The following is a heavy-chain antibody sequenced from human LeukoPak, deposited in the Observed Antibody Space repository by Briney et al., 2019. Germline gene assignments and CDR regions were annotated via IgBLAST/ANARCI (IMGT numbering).Heavy chain of an antibody. Sequence: VGSLRLSCAASGFTFSSYAMSWVRQAPGKGLEWVSAISGSGGSTYYADSVKGRFTISRDNSKNTLYLQMNSLRAEDTAVYYCAALEWLSYFDYWGQGTLVTVSS. CDR3: AALEWLSYFDY. J-gene: IGHJ4*02. V-gene: IGHV3-23*01. CDR2: ISGSGGST. D-gene: IGHD3-3*01. CDR1: GFTFSSYA.